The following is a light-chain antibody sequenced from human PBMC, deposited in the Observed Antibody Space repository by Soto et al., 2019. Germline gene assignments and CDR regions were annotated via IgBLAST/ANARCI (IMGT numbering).Light chain of an antibody. V-gene: IGKV1-39*01. CDR3: QQSYSTPT. J-gene: IGKJ1*01. Sequence: DIQMTQSPSSLSASVGDSVTITCPASQSISNYLNWYQHKPGKAPKLLIYTASTLQSGVPLRFSVRGSGTHVTLTISGLQPEDFATYYCQQSYSTPTFGQGTKVQI. CDR2: TAS. CDR1: QSISNY.